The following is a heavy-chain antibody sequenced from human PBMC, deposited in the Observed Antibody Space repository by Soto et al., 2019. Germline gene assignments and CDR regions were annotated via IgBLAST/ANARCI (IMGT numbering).Heavy chain of an antibody. CDR1: GFTFSSYW. Sequence: EVQLVESGGGLVQPGGSLRLSCAASGFTFSSYWMHWVRQAPGKGLVWVSRINSDGSSTSYEDSVKGRFTISSDNAKNTLYLQMNSLRAEDTAVYYCARDRSSGYYPDYYYYYGMDVWGQGTTVTVSS. CDR3: ARDRSSGYYPDYYYYYGMDV. V-gene: IGHV3-74*01. J-gene: IGHJ6*02. CDR2: INSDGSST. D-gene: IGHD3-22*01.